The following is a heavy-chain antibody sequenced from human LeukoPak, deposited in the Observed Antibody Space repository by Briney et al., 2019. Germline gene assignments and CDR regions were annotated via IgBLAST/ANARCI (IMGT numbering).Heavy chain of an antibody. CDR2: IYYSGST. CDR3: ARLADMITFGGVRDY. CDR1: GGSISSSSYY. D-gene: IGHD3-16*01. Sequence: TTSETLSLTCIVSGGSISSSSYYWGWIRQPPGKGLEWNGSIYYSGSTYYNPSLKSRVTISVDTSKNQFSLKLSSVTAADTAVYYCARLADMITFGGVRDYWGQGTLVTVSS. J-gene: IGHJ4*02. V-gene: IGHV4-39*01.